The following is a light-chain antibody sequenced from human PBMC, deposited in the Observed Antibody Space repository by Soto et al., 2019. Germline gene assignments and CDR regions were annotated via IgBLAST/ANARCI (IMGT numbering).Light chain of an antibody. V-gene: IGKV1-17*01. J-gene: IGKJ4*01. Sequence: DIQMTQSPSSLSASVGDRVTISCRASQGINNDVGRYQQKPGKAPKRLIYEASTMQSGVPSRFSGSGSGTEFTLTISSLQPEYCVTYYFLPHNDYPRTFGGGTQVAIK. CDR3: LPHNDYPRT. CDR1: QGINND. CDR2: EAS.